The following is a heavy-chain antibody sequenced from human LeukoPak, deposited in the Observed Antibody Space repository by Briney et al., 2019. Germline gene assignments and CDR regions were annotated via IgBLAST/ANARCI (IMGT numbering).Heavy chain of an antibody. CDR1: GLSFSSYS. CDR2: ISSSSNTI. V-gene: IGHV3-48*01. D-gene: IGHD6-13*01. J-gene: IGHJ4*02. CDR3: APVFCTTSSCYHYFES. Sequence: PGGSLRLSCAASGLSFSSYSMNWVRQAPGEGLEWISYISSSSNTIYYADSVKGRFTISRDNAQNSLYLQMNSLRADDTAVYYCAPVFCTTSSCYHYFESWGQGTLVTVSS.